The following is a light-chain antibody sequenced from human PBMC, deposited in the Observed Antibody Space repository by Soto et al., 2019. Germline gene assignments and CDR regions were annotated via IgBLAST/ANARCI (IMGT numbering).Light chain of an antibody. Sequence: EIVMTQSPATLSVSPGERATLSCRASQSVSSNLAWYQQKPVQAPRLLIYGASTRATGIPARFSGSGSGTEFTLTISSLQSEDFAVYYWQQYNNWPPITFGQGTRLEIK. CDR1: QSVSSN. V-gene: IGKV3-15*01. CDR2: GAS. CDR3: QQYNNWPPIT. J-gene: IGKJ5*01.